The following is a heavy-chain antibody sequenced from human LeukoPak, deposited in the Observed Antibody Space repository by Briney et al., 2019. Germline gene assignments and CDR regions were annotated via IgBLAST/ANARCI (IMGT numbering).Heavy chain of an antibody. J-gene: IGHJ4*02. Sequence: GGSLRLSCAASGFTFSSYWMSWVRQAPGKGLEGLANIKQDGSEKYYVDSVKGRFTISRDNAKNSLYLQMNSPRAEDTAVYYCARDRRNYYDSSGYYDYWGQGTLVTVSS. V-gene: IGHV3-7*01. D-gene: IGHD3-22*01. CDR3: ARDRRNYYDSSGYYDY. CDR2: IKQDGSEK. CDR1: GFTFSSYW.